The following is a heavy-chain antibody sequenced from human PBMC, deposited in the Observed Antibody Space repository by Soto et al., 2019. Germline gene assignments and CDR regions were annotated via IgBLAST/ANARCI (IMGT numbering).Heavy chain of an antibody. D-gene: IGHD3-9*01. Sequence: EVQLVESGGRLVKPGESLLISCAASGFTFGGYSLSWFRRAPGKGLEWVSSIDPSSNDRHYADSVEGRFTISRDNARSSLYLQMISLTVEDTAVYYCARDFLTGDPREAFDYWGQGTTVNVSS. J-gene: IGHJ4*02. CDR1: GFTFGGYS. CDR3: ARDFLTGDPREAFDY. CDR2: IDPSSNDR. V-gene: IGHV3-21*01.